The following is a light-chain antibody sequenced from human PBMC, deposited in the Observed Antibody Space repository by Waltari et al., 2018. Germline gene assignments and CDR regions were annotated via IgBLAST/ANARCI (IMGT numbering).Light chain of an antibody. J-gene: IGLJ1*01. Sequence: QPVLTQPASVSGSAGQSITIPCTGTSSDFGTYDLVPWYQHHPGKAPKVIIYEGVKRPSGVSDRFSGSKSGTTASLTISGLQADDEAEYYCCSYAGTTTYVFGGGTSVTVL. CDR1: SSDFGTYDL. CDR3: CSYAGTTTYV. CDR2: EGV. V-gene: IGLV2-23*01.